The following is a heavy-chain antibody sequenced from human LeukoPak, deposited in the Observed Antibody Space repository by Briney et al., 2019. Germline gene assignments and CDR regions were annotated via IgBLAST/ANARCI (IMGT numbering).Heavy chain of an antibody. CDR1: GYTFTYHY. Sequence: NRASLKLSCTASGYTFTYHYLHWVRQAPGQALEWMGCITPFNGNTNYAKKFQDRVTITRYRSMSTAYMELSSLRAEDTAMYYCANGPDGYNTYWGQGPLVTVSS. J-gene: IGHJ4*02. V-gene: IGHV1-45*02. CDR2: ITPFNGNT. D-gene: IGHD5-24*01. CDR3: ANGPDGYNTY.